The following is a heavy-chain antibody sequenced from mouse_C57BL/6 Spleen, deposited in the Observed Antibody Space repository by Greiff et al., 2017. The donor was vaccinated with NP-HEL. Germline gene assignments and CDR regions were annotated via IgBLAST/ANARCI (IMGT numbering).Heavy chain of an antibody. CDR1: GYTFTDYY. CDR3: ARFYGSNPYYFDD. D-gene: IGHD1-1*01. CDR2: INPNNGGT. J-gene: IGHJ2*01. V-gene: IGHV1-26*01. Sequence: VQLQQSGPELVKPGASVKISCKASGYTFTDYYMNWVKQSHGKSLEWIGDINPNNGGTSYNQKFKGKATLTVDKSSSTAYMELRSLTSEDSAVYYSARFYGSNPYYFDDWGQGTTLTVSS.